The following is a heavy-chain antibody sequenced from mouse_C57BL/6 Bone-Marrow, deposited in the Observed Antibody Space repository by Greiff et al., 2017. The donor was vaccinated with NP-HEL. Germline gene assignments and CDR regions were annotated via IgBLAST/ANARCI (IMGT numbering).Heavy chain of an antibody. CDR1: GYTFTSYT. CDR3: ARYYYGNWWYIDV. CDR2: INPSSGYT. D-gene: IGHD1-1*01. Sequence: VQLQQSGAELARPGASVKMSCKASGYTFTSYTMHWVKQRPGQGLEWIGYINPSSGYTKYNQKFKDKATLNADKSSSTAYMQLSSRTAEDSAVYDCARYYYGNWWYIDVWGTVTTVTVCS. V-gene: IGHV1-4*01. J-gene: IGHJ1*03.